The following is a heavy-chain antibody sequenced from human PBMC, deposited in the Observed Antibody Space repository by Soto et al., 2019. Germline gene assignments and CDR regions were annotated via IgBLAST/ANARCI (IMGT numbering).Heavy chain of an antibody. CDR1: GGSISSGDYY. CDR2: IYYSGST. V-gene: IGHV4-31*03. D-gene: IGHD3-3*01. J-gene: IGHJ5*02. CDR3: ARWWSGSRQGFDP. Sequence: QVQLQESGPGLVKPSQTLSLTCTVSGGSISSGDYYWSWIRQHPGKGLEWIGYIYYSGSTYNPSLKSRVTISVDTSKNQFSLKLSSVTVADTAVYYCARWWSGSRQGFDPWGQGTLVTVSS.